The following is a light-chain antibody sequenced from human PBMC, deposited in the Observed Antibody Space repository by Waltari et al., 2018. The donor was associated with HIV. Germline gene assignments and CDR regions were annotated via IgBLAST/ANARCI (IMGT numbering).Light chain of an antibody. J-gene: IGLJ2*01. V-gene: IGLV1-44*01. CDR3: AAWDDTLYGL. Sequence: QSVLAQPPSASGTPGQRVTISCSGSSSHIGEYPVNWYHQVPGTAPKLVIYANNQRPAGVPDRFSGSQSGTSASLAISGLRSEDEGTYYCAAWDDTLYGLFGGGTKLTVL. CDR2: ANN. CDR1: SSHIGEYP.